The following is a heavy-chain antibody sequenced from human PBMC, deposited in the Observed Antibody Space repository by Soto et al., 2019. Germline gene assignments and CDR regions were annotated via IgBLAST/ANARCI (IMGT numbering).Heavy chain of an antibody. V-gene: IGHV3-30-3*01. D-gene: IGHD2-15*01. CDR2: IACDGSNA. CDR1: EFTFRNYA. Sequence: QVQLVESGGGVVQPGGSLRLSCAASEFTFRNYAMHWVRQAPGKGLECLAVIACDGSNAFYRDSVKGRFTISRDNSKNTLYLHMSSLRSEDTGVYYCARGDREDILVVVGARPGEYGIDIWGQGTTVTVSS. CDR3: ARGDREDILVVVGARPGEYGIDI. J-gene: IGHJ6*02.